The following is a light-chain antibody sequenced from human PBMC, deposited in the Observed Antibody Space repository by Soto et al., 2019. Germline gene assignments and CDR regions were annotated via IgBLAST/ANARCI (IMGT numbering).Light chain of an antibody. CDR2: DAS. CDR3: KQYDNPPAYT. V-gene: IGKV1-33*01. J-gene: IGKJ2*01. Sequence: DIQMTQSPSSLSASVGDRVTITCQASQDISNYLNWYQQKPGKAPKLLIYDASNLETGVPSRFSGSGSGTDFTSTISSLQPEDIATYYCKQYDNPPAYTFGQGTKLEIK. CDR1: QDISNY.